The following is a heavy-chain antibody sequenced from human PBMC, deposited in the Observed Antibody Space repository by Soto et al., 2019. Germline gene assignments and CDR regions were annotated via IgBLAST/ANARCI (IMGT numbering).Heavy chain of an antibody. CDR1: GYTFTGYY. J-gene: IGHJ3*02. CDR3: ARDARVVVAGPALNAFDI. V-gene: IGHV1-2*04. Sequence: ASVKVSCKASGYTFTGYYMHWVRQAPGQGLEWMGWINPNSGGTNYAQKFQGWVTMTRDTSISTAYMELSRLRSDDTAVYYCARDARVVVAGPALNAFDIWGQGTMVTVSS. CDR2: INPNSGGT. D-gene: IGHD2-15*01.